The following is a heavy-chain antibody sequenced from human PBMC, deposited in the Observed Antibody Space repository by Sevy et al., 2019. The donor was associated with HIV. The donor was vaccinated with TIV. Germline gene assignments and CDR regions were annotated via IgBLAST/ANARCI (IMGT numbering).Heavy chain of an antibody. D-gene: IGHD2-2*01. Sequence: SETLSLTCAVHYGSFSGYYWNWIRQVPGKGLEWIGEINESGITSYNPSLKSRVTISVDTSKKQVSLKLKSVTAVDSAVYFCARSPPVVVGPGAPCWFDPWGQGTLVTVSS. CDR1: YGSFSGYY. V-gene: IGHV4-34*01. CDR3: ARSPPVVVGPGAPCWFDP. J-gene: IGHJ5*02. CDR2: INESGIT.